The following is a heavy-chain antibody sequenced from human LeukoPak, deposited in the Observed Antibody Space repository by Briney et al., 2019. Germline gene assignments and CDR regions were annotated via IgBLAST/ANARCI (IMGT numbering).Heavy chain of an antibody. V-gene: IGHV3-21*01. CDR1: GFTFSSYS. CDR3: ARGGSRGSFDY. Sequence: TGGSLRLSCAASGFTFSSYSMNWVRQAPGKGLEWVSSISSSSSYIYYADSVKGRFTISRDNAKNSLYLQMNSLRAEDTAVYFCARGGSRGSFDYWGQGTLVTVSS. CDR2: ISSSSSYI. J-gene: IGHJ4*02. D-gene: IGHD1-26*01.